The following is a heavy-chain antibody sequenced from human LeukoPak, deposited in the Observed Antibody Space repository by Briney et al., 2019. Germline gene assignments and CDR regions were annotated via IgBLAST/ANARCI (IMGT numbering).Heavy chain of an antibody. Sequence: PSETLSLTCTVSGGSISSYYWSWVRQPPGKGLEWIGYIYYSGSTNYNPSLKSRVTISVDTSKNQFSLKLSSVTAADTAVYYCARPPYYDFWNGYYPDYWGQGTLVTVSS. V-gene: IGHV4-59*01. D-gene: IGHD3-3*01. CDR1: GGSISSYY. CDR3: ARPPYYDFWNGYYPDY. CDR2: IYYSGST. J-gene: IGHJ4*02.